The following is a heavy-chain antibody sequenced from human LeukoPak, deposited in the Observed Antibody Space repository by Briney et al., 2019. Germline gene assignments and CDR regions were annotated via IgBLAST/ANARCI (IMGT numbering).Heavy chain of an antibody. J-gene: IGHJ4*02. CDR1: GFTFSDYY. CDR2: IRSSGSTI. D-gene: IGHD5-12*01. Sequence: GGSLRLSCAASGFTFSDYYMSWIRQAPGKGLEWVSYIRSSGSTIYYADSVKGRFTISRDNAKNSLYLQMNSLRAEDTAVYYCAREKKRGYSGYDYWGQGTLVTVSS. CDR3: AREKKRGYSGYDY. V-gene: IGHV3-11*01.